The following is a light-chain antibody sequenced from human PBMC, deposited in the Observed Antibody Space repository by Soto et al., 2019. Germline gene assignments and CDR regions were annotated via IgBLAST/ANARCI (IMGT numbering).Light chain of an antibody. CDR1: QTIINW. V-gene: IGKV1-5*03. CDR2: KAS. Sequence: DIQMTQSPSTLSSSVGDIFTITCRASQTIINWLAWYQQKPGKAPKLLIYKASTLEGEVPSRFGGSGSETEFTLTINSLQPDDSATYYCQQYHTYWWTFGQGTKVDIK. CDR3: QQYHTYWWT. J-gene: IGKJ1*01.